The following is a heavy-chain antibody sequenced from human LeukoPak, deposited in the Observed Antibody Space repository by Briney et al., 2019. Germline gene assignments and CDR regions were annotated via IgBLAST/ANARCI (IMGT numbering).Heavy chain of an antibody. J-gene: IGHJ4*02. CDR1: GFTFSDYY. V-gene: IGHV3-11*04. D-gene: IGHD2-2*01. CDR3: ARGPPRYCSSTSCFWNFDY. Sequence: GGSLRPSCAASGFTFSDYYMSWIRQAPGKGLEWVSYISSSGSTIYYADSVKGRFTISRDNAKNSLYLQMNSLRAEDTAVYYCARGPPRYCSSTSCFWNFDYWGQGTLVTVSS. CDR2: ISSSGSTI.